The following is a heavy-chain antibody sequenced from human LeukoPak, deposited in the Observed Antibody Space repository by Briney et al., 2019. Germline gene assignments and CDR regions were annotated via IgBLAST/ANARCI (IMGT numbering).Heavy chain of an antibody. CDR1: GFTFSSYS. V-gene: IGHV3-21*04. J-gene: IGHJ4*02. Sequence: PGGSLRLSCAASGFTFSSYSMNWVRQAPGKGLEWVSSISSSSSYIYYADSVKGRFTISRDNSKNTLYLQMNSLRADDTAVYYCASRTTYYYDSSGFSDYWGQGTLVTVSS. CDR3: ASRTTYYYDSSGFSDY. CDR2: ISSSSSYI. D-gene: IGHD3-22*01.